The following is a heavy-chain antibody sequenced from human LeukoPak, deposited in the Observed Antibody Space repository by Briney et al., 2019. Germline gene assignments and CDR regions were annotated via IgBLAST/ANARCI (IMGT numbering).Heavy chain of an antibody. CDR1: GGSISSSNYY. D-gene: IGHD2-15*01. CDR3: ARIYCSGGSCQFDY. J-gene: IGHJ4*02. V-gene: IGHV4-39*01. Sequence: SETLSLTCTVSGGSISSSNYYWGWTRQPPGTGLEWIGSIYYSGSTYYNPSLKSRVTISVDTSKNQFSLKLSSVTAADTAVYYCARIYCSGGSCQFDYWGQGTLVTVSS. CDR2: IYYSGST.